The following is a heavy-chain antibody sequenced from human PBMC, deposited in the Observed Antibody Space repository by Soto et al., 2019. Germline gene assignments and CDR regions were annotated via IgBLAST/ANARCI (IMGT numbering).Heavy chain of an antibody. J-gene: IGHJ6*03. CDR2: INHSGST. D-gene: IGHD4-17*01. CDR3: ARTTYDYGVHDYIDV. Sequence: SETLSLSCAVYVGSFSDYSWSWIRQPPGEGLEWIGEINHSGSTNYNPSLESRVTISVDTSKNQFSLKLNSVTAADTALYYCARTTYDYGVHDYIDVWANGTTVTVS. CDR1: VGSFSDYS. V-gene: IGHV4-34*01.